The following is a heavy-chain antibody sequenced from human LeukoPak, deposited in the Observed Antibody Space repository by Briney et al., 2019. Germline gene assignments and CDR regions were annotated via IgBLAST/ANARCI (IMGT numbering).Heavy chain of an antibody. D-gene: IGHD4-17*01. CDR1: GFTFSSYA. V-gene: IGHV3-30-3*01. Sequence: PGESLRLSCAASGFTFSSYAMHWVRQAPGKGLEWVAVISYDGSNKYYADSVKGRFTISRDNSKNTLYLQMNSLRAEDTAVYYCARVYGDLDYWGQGTLVTVSS. CDR3: ARVYGDLDY. J-gene: IGHJ4*02. CDR2: ISYDGSNK.